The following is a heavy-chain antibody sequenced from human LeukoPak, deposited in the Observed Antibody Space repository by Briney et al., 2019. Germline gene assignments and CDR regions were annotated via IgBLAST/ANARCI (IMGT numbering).Heavy chain of an antibody. V-gene: IGHV2-70*11. D-gene: IGHD3-9*01. J-gene: IGHJ6*03. CDR2: IDWDDDK. CDR1: GFSLSTRGMC. Sequence: ASGPALVKPTQALTLTCTFSGFSLSTRGMCVSWIRQPPGKALEWLSRIDWDDDKYYSTSLKTRLTISKDTSKNQVVLTMTNMDPVDTATYYCARTYYDILTGYYYYMDVWGKGTTVTISS. CDR3: ARTYYDILTGYYYYMDV.